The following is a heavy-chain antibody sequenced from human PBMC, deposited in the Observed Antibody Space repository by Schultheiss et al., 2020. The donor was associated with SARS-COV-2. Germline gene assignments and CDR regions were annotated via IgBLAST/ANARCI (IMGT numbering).Heavy chain of an antibody. CDR1: GFTFSSYW. CDR2: IKQDGSEK. J-gene: IGHJ4*02. CDR3: ASVVDYYDSSGYYVRDY. V-gene: IGHV3-7*03. Sequence: GGSLRLSCAASGFTFSSYWMSWVRQAPGKGLEWVANIKQDGSEKYYVDSVKGRFTISRDNAKNSLYLQMNSLRAEDTAVYYCASVVDYYDSSGYYVRDYWGQGTLVTVSS. D-gene: IGHD3-22*01.